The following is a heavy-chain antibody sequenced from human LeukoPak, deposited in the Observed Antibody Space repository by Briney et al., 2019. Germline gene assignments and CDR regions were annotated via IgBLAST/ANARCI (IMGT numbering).Heavy chain of an antibody. J-gene: IGHJ4*02. CDR3: VKSPSSSWYGPFDY. D-gene: IGHD6-13*01. Sequence: GGSLRLSCSASGFTFSSYVMHWVRQAPGKGLEYVSAISGNGGSTYYADSVKGRFTISGDNSKNTLFLQMSSLRVEDTAVYYCVKSPSSSWYGPFDYWGQGTLVTVSS. CDR2: ISGNGGST. CDR1: GFTFSSYV. V-gene: IGHV3-64D*06.